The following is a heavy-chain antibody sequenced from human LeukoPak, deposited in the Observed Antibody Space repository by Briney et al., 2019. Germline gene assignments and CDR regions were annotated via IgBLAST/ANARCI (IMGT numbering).Heavy chain of an antibody. CDR3: ARQRSRDGYNYDGFDI. J-gene: IGHJ3*02. CDR1: GSDFPRHW. D-gene: IGHD5-24*01. V-gene: IGHV5-51*01. Sequence: GESLQISCQGSGSDFPRHWIGWVRQLAGRGLEWMGTIYPGDANIDIGYSPSFQGQVTISADKSISTAYLQWSSLRASDTAMYYCARQRSRDGYNYDGFDIWGQGTMVTVSS. CDR2: IYPGDANIDI.